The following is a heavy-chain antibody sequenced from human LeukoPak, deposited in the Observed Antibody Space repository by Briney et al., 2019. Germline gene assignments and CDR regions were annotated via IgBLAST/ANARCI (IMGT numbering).Heavy chain of an antibody. J-gene: IGHJ5*02. CDR2: INPNSGGT. D-gene: IGHD2-2*01. Sequence: ASVKVSCKASGYTFTGYYMHWVRQAPGQGLEWMGWINPNSGGTSYAQKFQGRVTMTRDTSISTAYMELGRLRSDDTAVYYCARDLGAVLVPAALNWFDPWGQGTLVTVSS. CDR1: GYTFTGYY. V-gene: IGHV1-2*02. CDR3: ARDLGAVLVPAALNWFDP.